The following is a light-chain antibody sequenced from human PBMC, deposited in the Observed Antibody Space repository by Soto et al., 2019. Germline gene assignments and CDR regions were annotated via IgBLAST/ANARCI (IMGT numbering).Light chain of an antibody. J-gene: IGKJ1*01. CDR2: KAS. Sequence: DIQMTQSPSSLSASVGDRVTITCRASQGIRHYLAWYQQKPGKVPKLLIYKASTLKSGVPSRFSGSGSGTEFTLTISSLQPDDFATYYCQHYNSYSEAFGQGTKVDIK. CDR3: QHYNSYSEA. V-gene: IGKV1-5*03. CDR1: QGIRHY.